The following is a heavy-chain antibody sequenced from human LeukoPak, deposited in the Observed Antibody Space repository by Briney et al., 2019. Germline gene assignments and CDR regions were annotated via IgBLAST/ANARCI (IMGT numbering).Heavy chain of an antibody. D-gene: IGHD3-22*01. CDR3: VKDLDYFDSRGALDC. J-gene: IGHJ4*02. CDR2: ISWDGGYT. V-gene: IGHV3-43*01. Sequence: PGGSLRLSCAASGFTFDDYTMHWVRHVPGKGLDWVSFISWDGGYTYYGESVKGRFTISRDNSKNSLYLQMNSLGTDDSAVYYCVKDLDYFDSRGALDCWGQGTLVTVSS. CDR1: GFTFDDYT.